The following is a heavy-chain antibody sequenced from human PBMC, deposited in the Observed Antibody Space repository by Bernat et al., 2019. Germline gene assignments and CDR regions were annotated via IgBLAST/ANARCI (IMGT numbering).Heavy chain of an antibody. Sequence: QVQLVESGGGVVQPGRSLRLSCAAPGFTFSSYGMHWVRQAPGKGLEWVAVISYDGSNKYYADSVKGRFTISRDNSKNTLYLQMNSLRAEDTAVYYCAKGKGAWFGELEYDYWGQGTLVTVSS. CDR3: AKGKGAWFGELEYDY. CDR2: ISYDGSNK. D-gene: IGHD3-10*01. J-gene: IGHJ4*02. V-gene: IGHV3-30*18. CDR1: GFTFSSYG.